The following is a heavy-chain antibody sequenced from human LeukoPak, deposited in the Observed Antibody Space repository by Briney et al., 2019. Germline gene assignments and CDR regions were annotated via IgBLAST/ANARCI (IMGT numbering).Heavy chain of an antibody. V-gene: IGHV3-53*01. J-gene: IGHJ4*02. Sequence: GGSLGLSCAASGFTVSSNYMGWVRQAPGKGLEWVSVIYSGGSTYYADSVKGRFTISRDNSKNTLYLQMNSLRAEDTAVYYCVSSVRGATEYYLDYWGQGTLVTVSS. CDR2: IYSGGST. D-gene: IGHD1-26*01. CDR3: VSSVRGATEYYLDY. CDR1: GFTVSSNY.